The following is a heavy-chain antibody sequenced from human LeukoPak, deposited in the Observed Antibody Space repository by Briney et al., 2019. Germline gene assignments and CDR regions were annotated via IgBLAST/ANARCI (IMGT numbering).Heavy chain of an antibody. D-gene: IGHD1-26*01. CDR1: GFTFSSYE. CDR3: AKAAGVGATTTIDY. V-gene: IGHV3-48*03. J-gene: IGHJ4*02. Sequence: GGSLRLSCAASGFTFSSYEMNWVRQAPGKGLEWVSYISSSGSTIYYADSVKGRFTISRDNAKNSLYLQMNSLRAEDTAVYYCAKAAGVGATTTIDYWGQGTLVTVSS. CDR2: ISSSGSTI.